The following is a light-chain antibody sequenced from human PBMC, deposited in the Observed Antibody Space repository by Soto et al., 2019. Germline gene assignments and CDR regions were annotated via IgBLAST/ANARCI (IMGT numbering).Light chain of an antibody. V-gene: IGLV1-47*02. J-gene: IGLJ2*01. CDR2: NDN. CDR1: TSNIGSNL. CDR3: AVWDDSLSGVV. Sequence: QSVLAQPPSASGTPGQRVTISCSGSTSNIGSNLASWYQQLPGTAPKLLIYNDNQRPSGVPDRFSGSKSGTSASLAISGLRSEDEADYYCAVWDDSLSGVVFGGGTQLTVL.